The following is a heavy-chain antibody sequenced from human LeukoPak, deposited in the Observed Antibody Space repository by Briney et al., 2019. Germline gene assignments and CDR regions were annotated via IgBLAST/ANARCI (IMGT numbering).Heavy chain of an antibody. CDR2: ISGGGGST. CDR3: ARSPTAINGYLDP. D-gene: IGHD2-2*01. V-gene: IGHV3-23*01. Sequence: GGSLRLSCAASGFTFSSYAMNWGRQAPGKGLEWVSVISGGGGSTYYVDSVQGRFTISRDNSKNTLYLQMTSLRADDTAVYYCARSPTAINGYLDPWGQGPLVTVSS. CDR1: GFTFSSYA. J-gene: IGHJ5*02.